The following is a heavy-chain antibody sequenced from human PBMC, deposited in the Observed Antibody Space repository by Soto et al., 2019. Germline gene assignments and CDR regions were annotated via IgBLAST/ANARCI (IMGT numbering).Heavy chain of an antibody. CDR2: INPNSGGT. CDR3: ARGATYYYDSSGYPWAFDI. V-gene: IGHV1-2*04. CDR1: GYTFTGYY. D-gene: IGHD3-22*01. Sequence: ASVKVSCKASGYTFTGYYMHWVRQAPGQGLEWMGWINPNSGGTNYAQKFQGWVTMTRDTSISTAYMELSRLRSDDTAVYYCARGATYYYDSSGYPWAFDIWGQGTMVTVSS. J-gene: IGHJ3*02.